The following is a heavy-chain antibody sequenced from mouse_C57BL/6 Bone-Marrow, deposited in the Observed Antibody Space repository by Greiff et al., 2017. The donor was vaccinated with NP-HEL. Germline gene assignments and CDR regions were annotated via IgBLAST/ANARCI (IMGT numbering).Heavy chain of an antibody. D-gene: IGHD2-4*01. CDR3: AKSFYYEYDEGGH. Sequence: QVQLKQPGPELVKPGASVKLSCKASGYTFTSYDINWVKQRPGQGLEWIGWIYPSDGSTKYNEKFKGKATLTVDTSSSTAYMALHSLTSEDSAVYYCAKSFYYEYDEGGHWGKGTTLTVSS. CDR1: GYTFTSYD. V-gene: IGHV1-85*01. CDR2: IYPSDGST. J-gene: IGHJ2*01.